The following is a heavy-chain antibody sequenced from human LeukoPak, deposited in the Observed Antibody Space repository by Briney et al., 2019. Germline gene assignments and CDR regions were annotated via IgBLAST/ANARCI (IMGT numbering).Heavy chain of an antibody. D-gene: IGHD3-22*01. CDR2: ISSSGSTI. Sequence: GGSLRLSCAASGFTFSDYYMSWVRQAPGKGLEWVSYISSSGSTIYYADSVKGRFTISRDNAKNSLYLQMNSLRAEDTAVYYCARGGNYYDSSGYTDNWFDPWGQGTLVTGSS. CDR3: ARGGNYYDSSGYTDNWFDP. CDR1: GFTFSDYY. V-gene: IGHV3-11*01. J-gene: IGHJ5*02.